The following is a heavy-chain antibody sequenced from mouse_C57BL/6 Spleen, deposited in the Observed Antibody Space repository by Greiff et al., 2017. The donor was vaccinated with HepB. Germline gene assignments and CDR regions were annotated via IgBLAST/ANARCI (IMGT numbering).Heavy chain of an antibody. J-gene: IGHJ2*01. CDR2: IYPGSGST. V-gene: IGHV1-55*01. CDR1: GYTFTSYW. CDR3: ARGTTIVSYFFVY. Sequence: VQLQQSGAELVKPGASVKMSCKASGYTFTSYWITWVKQRPGQGLEWIGDIYPGSGSTNYNEKFKSKATLTVDTSYSTAYMQLSSLTSEDSAVYYCARGTTIVSYFFVYGRQGTTLTVSS. D-gene: IGHD1-1*01.